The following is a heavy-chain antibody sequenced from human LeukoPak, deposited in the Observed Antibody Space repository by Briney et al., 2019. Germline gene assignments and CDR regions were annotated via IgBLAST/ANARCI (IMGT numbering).Heavy chain of an antibody. Sequence: SETLSLTCAVSGYSISSGYYWGWIRQPPGKGVEWIGSIYHSGSTYYNPSLKSRVTISVDTSKNQFSLKLSSVTAADTAVYYCARYSGSYLFIWGQGTLVTVSS. D-gene: IGHD1-26*01. CDR3: ARYSGSYLFI. V-gene: IGHV4-38-2*01. CDR2: IYHSGST. CDR1: GYSISSGYY. J-gene: IGHJ4*02.